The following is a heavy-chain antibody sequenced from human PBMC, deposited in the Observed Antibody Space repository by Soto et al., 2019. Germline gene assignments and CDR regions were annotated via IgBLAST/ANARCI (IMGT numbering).Heavy chain of an antibody. CDR1: GFTVSSNY. CDR2: IYSGGST. V-gene: IGHV3-66*01. J-gene: IGHJ4*02. Sequence: GGSLRLSCAASGFTVSSNYMSWVRQAPGKGLEWVSVIYSGGSTFYADSVKGRFTISRDNSKNTLYLQMNSLRAEDTAVYYCARGSSGWPYYFDYWGQGTLVTVSS. CDR3: ARGSSGWPYYFDY. D-gene: IGHD6-19*01.